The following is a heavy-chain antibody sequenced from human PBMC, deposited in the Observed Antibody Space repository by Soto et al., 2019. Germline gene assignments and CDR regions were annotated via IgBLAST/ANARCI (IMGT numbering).Heavy chain of an antibody. CDR1: GYTFTSYG. CDR3: ARTVGNYYDSSGYYYLGYYFDY. D-gene: IGHD3-22*01. J-gene: IGHJ4*02. V-gene: IGHV1-18*01. CDR2: ISAYNGNT. Sequence: QVQLVQSGAEVKKPGASVKVSCKASGYTFTSYGISWVRQAPGQGLEWMGWISAYNGNTNYAQKLQGRVTMTTDTSTSTGYMELRSLRSDDTAVYYCARTVGNYYDSSGYYYLGYYFDYWGQGTLVTVSS.